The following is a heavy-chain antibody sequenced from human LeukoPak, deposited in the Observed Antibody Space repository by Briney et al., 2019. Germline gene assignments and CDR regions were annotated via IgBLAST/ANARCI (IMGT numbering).Heavy chain of an antibody. CDR1: GGSISSYY. CDR2: IYYSGST. J-gene: IGHJ6*03. CDR3: ARDLENYYMDV. D-gene: IGHD3-3*01. Sequence: SSETLSLTCTVSGGSISSYYWSWIRQPPGKGLEWIGYIYYSGSTNYNPSLKSRVTISVDTSKNQFSLKLSSVTAADTAVYYCARDLENYYMDVWGKGTTVTVSS. V-gene: IGHV4-59*01.